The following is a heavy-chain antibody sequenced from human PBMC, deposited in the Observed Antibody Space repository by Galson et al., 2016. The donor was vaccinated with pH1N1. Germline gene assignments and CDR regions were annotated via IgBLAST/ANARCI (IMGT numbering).Heavy chain of an antibody. Sequence: LSLTCSVSGGSIRNIYSYWSWIRQTPGKVLEWIASIYDSVTTYYNPSLASRVSISVDTSKSHFSLKLTSVTAADAAVYYCARGIRGSYPDRTFYFDSWGQGILVTVSS. CDR2: IYDSVTT. CDR1: GGSIRNIYSY. D-gene: IGHD1-26*01. CDR3: ARGIRGSYPDRTFYFDS. V-gene: IGHV4-30-4*01. J-gene: IGHJ4*02.